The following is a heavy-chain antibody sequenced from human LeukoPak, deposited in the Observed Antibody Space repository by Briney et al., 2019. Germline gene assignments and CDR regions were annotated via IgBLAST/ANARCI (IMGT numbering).Heavy chain of an antibody. CDR2: ISWDGGST. D-gene: IGHD2-15*01. CDR1: GLTFDDYA. CDR3: AKDISQRCSGGSCYSDVVFQH. J-gene: IGHJ1*01. V-gene: IGHV3-43D*04. Sequence: AGGSLRLSCAASGLTFDDYAMHWVRQAPGKGLEWVSLISWDGGSTYYADSVKGRFTISRDNSKNSLYLQMNSLRAEDTALYYCAKDISQRCSGGSCYSDVVFQHWGQGTLVTVSS.